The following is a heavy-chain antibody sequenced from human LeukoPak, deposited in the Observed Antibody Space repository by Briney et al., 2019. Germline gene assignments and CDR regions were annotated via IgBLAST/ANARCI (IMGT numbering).Heavy chain of an antibody. CDR2: ISGSGGST. CDR1: GFTFSSYA. CDR3: AKMPSSSWSFDY. D-gene: IGHD6-13*01. Sequence: GGSLRLSCAASGFTFSSYAMSWVRQAPGKGLEWVSAISGSGGSTYYADSVKGRFTISRDNSKNTLYLQMNSLRAEDAAVYYCAKMPSSSWSFDYWGQGTLVTVSS. V-gene: IGHV3-23*01. J-gene: IGHJ4*02.